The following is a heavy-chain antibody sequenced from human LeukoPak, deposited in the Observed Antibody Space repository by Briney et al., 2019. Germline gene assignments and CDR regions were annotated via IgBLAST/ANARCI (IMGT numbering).Heavy chain of an antibody. Sequence: SETLSLTCTLSGGPTSNYYWSWIRPSPGEGLERIGYLYNRGITDYIPSLKSRLTISVDTSKHQFSLKLSSMTAADTAVYYCARSRGLAGAATVIDYWGQGTLVTVSS. D-gene: IGHD6-25*01. V-gene: IGHV4-59*08. CDR3: ARSRGLAGAATVIDY. J-gene: IGHJ4*02. CDR2: LYNRGIT. CDR1: GGPTSNYY.